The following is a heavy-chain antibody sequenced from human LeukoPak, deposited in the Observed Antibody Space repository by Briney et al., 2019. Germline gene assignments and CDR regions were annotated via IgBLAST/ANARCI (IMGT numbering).Heavy chain of an antibody. J-gene: IGHJ4*02. CDR1: GGSISSSSYY. Sequence: SEALSLTCTVSGGSISSSSYYWGWIRQPPGKGLEWIGSIYYSGSTYYNPSLKSRVTISVDTSKNQFSLKVTSMTAADTAVYCARASYSYDINGWVPFDYWGQGTLVTVSS. V-gene: IGHV4-39*01. CDR2: IYYSGST. CDR3: ARASYSYDINGWVPFDY. D-gene: IGHD3-22*01.